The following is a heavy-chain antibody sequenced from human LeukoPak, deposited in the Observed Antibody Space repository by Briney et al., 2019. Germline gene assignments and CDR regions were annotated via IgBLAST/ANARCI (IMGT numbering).Heavy chain of an antibody. CDR1: GFTFSSYA. V-gene: IGHV3-23*01. CDR3: AKDYNWNYEGAFDI. D-gene: IGHD1-7*01. CDR2: ISGSGGST. J-gene: IGHJ3*02. Sequence: GGSLRLSCAASGFTFSSYAMSWVRQAPGKGLEWVSAISGSGGSTYYADSVKGRFTISRDNSKNTLYLQMDSLRAEDTTVYYCAKDYNWNYEGAFDIWGQGTMVTVSS.